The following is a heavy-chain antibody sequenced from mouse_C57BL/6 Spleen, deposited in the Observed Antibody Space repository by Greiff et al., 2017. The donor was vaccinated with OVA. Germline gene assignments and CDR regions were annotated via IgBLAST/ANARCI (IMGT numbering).Heavy chain of an antibody. D-gene: IGHD2-4*01. CDR1: GFTFSSYG. CDR3: ARHDDYDGAYYAMDY. CDR2: ISSGGSYT. J-gene: IGHJ4*01. Sequence: DVKLVESGGDLVKPGGSLKLSCAASGFTFSSYGMSWVRQTPDQRLEWVATISSGGSYTYYPDSVKGRFTISRDNAKNTLYLQMSSLKSEDTAMYYCARHDDYDGAYYAMDYWGQGTSVTVSS. V-gene: IGHV5-6*02.